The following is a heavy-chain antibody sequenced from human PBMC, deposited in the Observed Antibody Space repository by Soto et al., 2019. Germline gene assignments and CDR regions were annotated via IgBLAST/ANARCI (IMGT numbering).Heavy chain of an antibody. CDR3: ARLVFHCLRGSCDDYSFYGLDV. D-gene: IGHD2-15*01. CDR1: GGSISSTEHY. CDR2: IYFAGST. Sequence: SETLSLTCTVSGGSISSTEHYWGWVRQPPGKGLEWLGSIYFAGSTFHNPALKSRATISVDTSRNQFSLRLTTVTASDTAVYYCARLVFHCLRGSCDDYSFYGLDVWGQGTTVTVSS. V-gene: IGHV4-39*01. J-gene: IGHJ6*02.